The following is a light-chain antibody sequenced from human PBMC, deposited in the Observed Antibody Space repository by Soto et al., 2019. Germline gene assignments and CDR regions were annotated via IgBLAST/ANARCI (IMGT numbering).Light chain of an antibody. CDR1: SSDVGGYDY. Sequence: QSALTQPPSASGSPGQSVTISCTGTSSDVGGYDYVSWYQQRPGKAPKLLMHEVTKRPSGVPDRFSGSKSGNTASLTVSGLQAEDEADYDCSSYAGRTLYVFGTGTKVTVL. V-gene: IGLV2-8*01. J-gene: IGLJ1*01. CDR3: SSYAGRTLYV. CDR2: EVT.